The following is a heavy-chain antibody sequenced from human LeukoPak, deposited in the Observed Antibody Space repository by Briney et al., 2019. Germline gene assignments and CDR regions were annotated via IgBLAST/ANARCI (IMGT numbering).Heavy chain of an antibody. CDR3: ARGRKIAVVGTRSPQYFQH. J-gene: IGHJ1*01. Sequence: SQTLSLTCAISGDSVSSNSAAWNWIRQSPSRGLEWLGRTYYRSKWYNDYAVSVKSRITINPDTSKNQFSLQLNSVTPEDTAVYYCARGRKIAVVGTRSPQYFQHWGQGTLVTVSS. CDR2: TYYRSKWYN. D-gene: IGHD6-19*01. V-gene: IGHV6-1*01. CDR1: GDSVSSNSAA.